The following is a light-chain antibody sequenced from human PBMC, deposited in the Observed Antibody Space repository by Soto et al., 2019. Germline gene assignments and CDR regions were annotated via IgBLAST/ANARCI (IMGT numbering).Light chain of an antibody. J-gene: IGKJ1*01. V-gene: IGKV1-39*01. CDR3: QQSYSTPPT. CDR1: QSINGY. CDR2: ATF. Sequence: DIQMTQSPSALSASVGDRVTITFRASQSINGYLNWYQQKPGKAPKLLIFATFSLQSGVPSRFSGSGSGTDFTLAISSLQPEDFATYYCQQSYSTPPTFGQGTKVDIK.